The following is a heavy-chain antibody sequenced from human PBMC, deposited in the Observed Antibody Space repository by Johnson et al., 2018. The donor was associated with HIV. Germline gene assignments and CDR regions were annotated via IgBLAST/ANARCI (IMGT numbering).Heavy chain of an antibody. CDR3: AKSSSATYYGDAFDM. CDR1: GFTFSSYA. V-gene: IGHV3-30-3*02. CDR2: ISYDGSNK. J-gene: IGHJ3*02. Sequence: VHLVESGGGVVQPGRSLRLSCAASGFTFSSYAMHWVRQASGKGLEWVAVISYDGSNKYYADSVKGRFTISRDNSKNTLFLQMNSLRPEDTAVYYCAKSSSATYYGDAFDMWGQGTMVTVSS. D-gene: IGHD3-10*01.